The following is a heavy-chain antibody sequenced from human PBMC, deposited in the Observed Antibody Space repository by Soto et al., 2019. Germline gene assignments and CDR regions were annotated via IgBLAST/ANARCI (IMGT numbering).Heavy chain of an antibody. CDR3: ARLPSPIAARPSIHYGMDV. J-gene: IGHJ6*02. V-gene: IGHV5-10-1*01. Sequence: PGASLKVSCKGSGYSFTSYWISWVRQMPGKGLEWMGRIDPSDSYTNYSPSFQGHVTISADKSISTAYLQWSSLKASDTAMYYCARLPSPIAARPSIHYGMDVWGQGTTVTVAS. D-gene: IGHD6-6*01. CDR2: IDPSDSYT. CDR1: GYSFTSYW.